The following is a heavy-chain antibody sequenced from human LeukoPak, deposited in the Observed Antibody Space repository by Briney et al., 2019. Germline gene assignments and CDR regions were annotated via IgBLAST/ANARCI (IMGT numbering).Heavy chain of an antibody. CDR1: GGSFSGYY. CDR2: INRSGST. CDR3: ARVLDGDYPFDY. V-gene: IGHV4-34*01. D-gene: IGHD4-17*01. J-gene: IGHJ4*02. Sequence: SETLSLTCAVYGGSFSGYYWSWIRQPPGKGLEWIGEINRSGSTNYNPSLKSRVTISVDTSKNQFSLKLSSVTAADTAVYYCARVLDGDYPFDYWGQGTLVTVSS.